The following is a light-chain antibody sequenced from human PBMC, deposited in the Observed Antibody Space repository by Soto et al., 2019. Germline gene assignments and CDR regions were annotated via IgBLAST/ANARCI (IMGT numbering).Light chain of an antibody. CDR3: QQRSYWPLT. CDR2: GAS. V-gene: IGKV3-11*01. CDR1: QSVGTN. J-gene: IGKJ4*01. Sequence: EIVLTQSPATLSLSPGDRATLSCRASQSVGTNLAWYQQKPGQAPRLLIYGASNRATGIPARFSGSGSGTDFTLTISSLEPEDFAVYYCQQRSYWPLTFGGGTKVDIK.